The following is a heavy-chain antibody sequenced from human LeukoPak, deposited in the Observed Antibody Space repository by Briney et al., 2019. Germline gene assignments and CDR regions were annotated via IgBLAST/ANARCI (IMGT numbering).Heavy chain of an antibody. CDR2: INPNSGGT. D-gene: IGHD6-19*01. CDR1: GYTFTGYY. CDR3: ARGNHTKQWLRIFDY. V-gene: IGHV1-2*02. Sequence: GASVKVSCKASGYTFTGYYMHWVRQAPGQGLEWMGWINPNSGGTNYAQKFQGRVTMTRDTSVSTAYMELSRLRSDDTAVYYCARGNHTKQWLRIFDYWGQGTLVTVSS. J-gene: IGHJ4*02.